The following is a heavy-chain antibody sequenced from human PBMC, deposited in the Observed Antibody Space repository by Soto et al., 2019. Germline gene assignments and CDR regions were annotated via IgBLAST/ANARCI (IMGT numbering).Heavy chain of an antibody. CDR1: GFTFSSYG. Sequence: GGSLRLSCAASGFTFSSYGMHWVRQAPGKGLEWVAVISYDGSNKYYADSVKGRFTISRDNSKNTLYLQMNSLRAEDTAVYYCAKVNSPYVPIRWAFDIWGQGTMVTVSS. CDR2: ISYDGSNK. D-gene: IGHD2-2*01. CDR3: AKVNSPYVPIRWAFDI. V-gene: IGHV3-30*18. J-gene: IGHJ3*02.